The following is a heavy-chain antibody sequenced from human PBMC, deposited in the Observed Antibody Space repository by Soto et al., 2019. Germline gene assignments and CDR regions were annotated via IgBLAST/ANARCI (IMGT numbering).Heavy chain of an antibody. CDR1: GFTFSSYA. J-gene: IGHJ4*02. CDR2: ISYDGSNK. Sequence: GESLKISCAASGFTFSSYAMHWVRQAPGKGLEWVAVISYDGSNKYYADSVKGRFTISRDNSKNTLYLQMNSLRAEDTAVYYCARGALLYSSSWYYFDYWGQGTLVTVSS. CDR3: ARGALLYSSSWYYFDY. D-gene: IGHD6-13*01. V-gene: IGHV3-30*04.